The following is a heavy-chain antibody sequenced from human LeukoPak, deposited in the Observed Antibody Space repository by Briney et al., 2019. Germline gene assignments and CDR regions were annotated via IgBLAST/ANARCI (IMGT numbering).Heavy chain of an antibody. Sequence: PSQTLSFTCTVSGGSISSYYWSWIRQPPGQGLEWIGYIYYSGSTNCNPSLESRVTISVDTSKNQCSLNLSSVTAADTAVYYCARGNSYNYGDFDYWGQGTLVTVSS. J-gene: IGHJ4*02. V-gene: IGHV4-59*12. D-gene: IGHD3-22*01. CDR2: IYYSGST. CDR3: ARGNSYNYGDFDY. CDR1: GGSISSYY.